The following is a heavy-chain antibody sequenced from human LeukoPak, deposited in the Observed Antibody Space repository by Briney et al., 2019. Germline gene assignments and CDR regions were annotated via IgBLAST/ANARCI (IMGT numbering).Heavy chain of an antibody. CDR1: GGSFSGYY. D-gene: IGHD3-3*01. J-gene: IGHJ5*02. Sequence: SETLSLTCAVYGGSFSGYYWSWIRQPPGKGLEWIGEINHSGSTNYNPSLKSRVNISVDTSKNQFSLKLSSVTAADTAVYYCARGRPGVRFLEWLSMGNWFDPWGQRTLVTVSS. CDR3: ARGRPGVRFLEWLSMGNWFDP. CDR2: INHSGST. V-gene: IGHV4-34*01.